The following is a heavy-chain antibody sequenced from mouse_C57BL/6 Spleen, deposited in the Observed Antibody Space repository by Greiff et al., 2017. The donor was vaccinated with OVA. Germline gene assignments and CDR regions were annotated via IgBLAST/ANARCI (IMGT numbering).Heavy chain of an antibody. Sequence: LVESGPELVKPGASVKISCKASGYAFSSSWMNWVKQRPGKGLEWIGRIYPGDGDTNYNGKFKGKATLTADKSSSTAYMQLSSLTSEDSAVYFCAHYYGSRYYFDYWGQGTTLTVSS. CDR2: IYPGDGDT. D-gene: IGHD1-1*01. J-gene: IGHJ2*01. V-gene: IGHV1-82*01. CDR1: GYAFSSSW. CDR3: AHYYGSRYYFDY.